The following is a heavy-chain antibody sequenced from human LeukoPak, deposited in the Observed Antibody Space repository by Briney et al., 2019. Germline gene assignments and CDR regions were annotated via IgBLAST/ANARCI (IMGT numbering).Heavy chain of an antibody. CDR1: GFTFSSYG. J-gene: IGHJ3*02. Sequence: GGSLRLSCAASGFTFSSYGMHWVRQAPGKGLEWVAVISYDGSNKYYADSVKGRFTISRDNSKNTLYLQMSSLRAEDTAVYYCATDDALETWGQGTRVIVSS. V-gene: IGHV3-30*03. CDR2: ISYDGSNK. CDR3: ATDDALET.